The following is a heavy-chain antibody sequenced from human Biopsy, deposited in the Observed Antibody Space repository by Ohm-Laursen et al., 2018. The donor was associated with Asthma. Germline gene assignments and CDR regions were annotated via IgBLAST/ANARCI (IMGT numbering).Heavy chain of an antibody. CDR2: INAGNSNT. D-gene: IGHD3-9*01. V-gene: IGHV1-3*01. J-gene: IGHJ3*02. CDR3: ARTYYDFLTEQVNDAFAI. Sequence: ASVKVSCKASGYTFISYAIHWVRQAPGQRLEWMGWINAGNSNTKYSQKFQGRVTITRDTSASTAYMELSSLRSEDTAVYYCARTYYDFLTEQVNDAFAIWGQGTMVTVPS. CDR1: GYTFISYA.